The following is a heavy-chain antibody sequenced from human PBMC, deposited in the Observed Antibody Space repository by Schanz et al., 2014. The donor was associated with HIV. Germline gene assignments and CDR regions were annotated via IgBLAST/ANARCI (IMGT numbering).Heavy chain of an antibody. CDR2: ISRTGGST. V-gene: IGHV3-23*04. CDR1: GFTFSSDA. CDR3: ATSQGIMVATDFDY. Sequence: VQLVESGGGLVQPGGSLRLSCAAFGFTFSSDAMSWVRQAPGKGLEWVSSISRTGGSTYYTDSVKGRFTISRDNSKNTLYLQMNSLRAEDTAVYYCATSQGIMVATDFDYWGQGTLVTVSS. D-gene: IGHD5-12*01. J-gene: IGHJ4*02.